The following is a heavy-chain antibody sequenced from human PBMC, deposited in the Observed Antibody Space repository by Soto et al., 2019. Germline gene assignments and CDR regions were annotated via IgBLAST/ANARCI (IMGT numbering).Heavy chain of an antibody. CDR1: GFIFINFG. D-gene: IGHD6-13*01. V-gene: IGHV3-74*01. CDR3: AKDSWYFDL. J-gene: IGHJ4*02. Sequence: SLRLSCEASGFIFINFGMNWVRQVPGKGLVWVSRIDTSGSSTSYADSVKGRFTISRDNAKNTVSLQMNSLRAEDTGVYYCAKDSWYFDLWSQGSLVTVSS. CDR2: IDTSGSST.